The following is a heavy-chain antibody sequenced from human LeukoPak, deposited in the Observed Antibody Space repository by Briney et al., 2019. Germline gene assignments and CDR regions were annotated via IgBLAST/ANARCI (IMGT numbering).Heavy chain of an antibody. V-gene: IGHV4-59*01. CDR1: GGSISSYY. CDR2: IYYTGST. CDR3: ARDYTMTHAFDI. Sequence: WETLSLTCTVSGGSISSYYWSWIRQPPGKGLEWIGYIYYTGSTNYNPSLKSRVTIPVDTSKNQVSLKLSSVTAADTAVYYCARDYTMTHAFDIWGQGTMVTVSS. J-gene: IGHJ3*02. D-gene: IGHD3-22*01.